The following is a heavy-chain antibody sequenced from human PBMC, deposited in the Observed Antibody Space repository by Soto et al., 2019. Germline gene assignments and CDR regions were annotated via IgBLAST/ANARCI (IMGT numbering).Heavy chain of an antibody. CDR3: ARDGTGVGAFDI. Sequence: GGSLRLSCAASGFTFSSYDMHWVRQATGKGLEWVSAIGTAGDPYYPGSVKGRFTISRENAKNSLYLQMNSVRAGDTAEYYCARDGTGVGAFDIWGQGTMVTVSS. J-gene: IGHJ3*02. CDR2: IGTAGDP. V-gene: IGHV3-13*05. D-gene: IGHD7-27*01. CDR1: GFTFSSYD.